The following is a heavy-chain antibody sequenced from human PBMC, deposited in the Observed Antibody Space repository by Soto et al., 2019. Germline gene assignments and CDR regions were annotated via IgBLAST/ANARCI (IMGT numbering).Heavy chain of an antibody. CDR3: ARGYSFGLLGYYFDY. CDR2: ITHTGIT. CDR1: GGSFSGYY. D-gene: IGHD5-18*01. J-gene: IGHJ4*02. Sequence: PSETLSLTCAVYGGSFSGYYWTWIRQPPWKGLEWIGDITHTGITNYSPSLKSRITFSLDTSKDQFSLKLNSVTAADTAIYFCARGYSFGLLGYYFDYWRERATVTV. V-gene: IGHV4-34*01.